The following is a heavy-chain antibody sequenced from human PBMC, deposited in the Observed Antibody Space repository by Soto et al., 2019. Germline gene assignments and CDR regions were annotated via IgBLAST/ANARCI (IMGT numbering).Heavy chain of an antibody. Sequence: LEILSLTCAVYGGSFSGYCWSWIRQPPGKGLEWIGEINHSGSTNYNPSLKSRVTISVDTSKNQFSLKLSSVTAADTAVYYCAKLRLTPAYYDYIWGSYRPSSSFDYWGQGTLVTVSS. CDR2: INHSGST. V-gene: IGHV4-34*01. D-gene: IGHD3-16*02. CDR3: AKLRLTPAYYDYIWGSYRPSSSFDY. CDR1: GGSFSGYC. J-gene: IGHJ4*02.